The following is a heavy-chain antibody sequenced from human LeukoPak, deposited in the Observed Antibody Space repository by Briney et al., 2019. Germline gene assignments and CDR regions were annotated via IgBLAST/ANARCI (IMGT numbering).Heavy chain of an antibody. J-gene: IGHJ4*02. CDR2: IRYDGSNK. Sequence: GGSLRLSCAASGFTFSSYGMHWVRQAPGKGLEWVAFIRYDGSNKYYADSVKGRLTISRDNSKNTLYLQMNSLRAEDTAVYYCAKEGGSGSYRRWYYFDYWGQGTLVTVSS. V-gene: IGHV3-30*02. CDR3: AKEGGSGSYRRWYYFDY. D-gene: IGHD3-10*01. CDR1: GFTFSSYG.